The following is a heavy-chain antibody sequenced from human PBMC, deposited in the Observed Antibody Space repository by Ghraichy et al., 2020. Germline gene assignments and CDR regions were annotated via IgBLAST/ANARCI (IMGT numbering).Heavy chain of an antibody. CDR1: GGSISSYY. CDR2: IYYSGST. CDR3: ARVSGWYEQYYYYYYMDV. V-gene: IGHV4-59*01. Sequence: SQTLSLTCTVSGGSISSYYWSWIRQPPGKGLEWIGYIYYSGSTNYNPSLKSQVTISVDTSKNQFSLKLSSVTAADTAVYYCARVSGWYEQYYYYYYMDVWGKGTTVTVSS. J-gene: IGHJ6*03. D-gene: IGHD6-19*01.